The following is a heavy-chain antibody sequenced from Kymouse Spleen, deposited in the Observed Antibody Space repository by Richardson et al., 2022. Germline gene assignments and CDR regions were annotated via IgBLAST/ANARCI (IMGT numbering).Heavy chain of an antibody. Sequence: QVQLQQWGAGLLKPSETLSLTCAVYGGSFSGYYWSWIRQPPGKGLEWIGEINHSGSTNYNPSLKSRVTISVDTSKNQFSLKLSSVTAADTAVYYCARGTANWFDPWGQGTLVTVSS. CDR1: GGSFSGYY. CDR2: INHSGST. J-gene: IGHJ5*02. CDR3: ARGTANWFDP. V-gene: IGHV4-34*01. D-gene: IGHD2-21*02.